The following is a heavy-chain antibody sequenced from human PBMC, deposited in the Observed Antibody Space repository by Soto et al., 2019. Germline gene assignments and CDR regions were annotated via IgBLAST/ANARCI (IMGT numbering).Heavy chain of an antibody. CDR2: ISAYNGNT. V-gene: IGHV1-18*01. J-gene: IGHJ4*02. Sequence: QVQLVQSGAEAKKPGASVKVSCKASGYTFSSYGISWVRQAPGQGLEWMGWISAYNGNTNYAQKLQGRVTMTTDTSTSTAYMELRSLRSDDTAVYYCARAEHYYDSSGYYLDYWGQGTLVTVSS. D-gene: IGHD3-22*01. CDR1: GYTFSSYG. CDR3: ARAEHYYDSSGYYLDY.